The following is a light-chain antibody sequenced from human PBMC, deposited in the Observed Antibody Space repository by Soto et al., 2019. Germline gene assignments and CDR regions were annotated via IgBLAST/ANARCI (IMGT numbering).Light chain of an antibody. J-gene: IGLJ1*01. CDR1: SSDVGGYNY. CDR3: SSYTCSSTLYV. V-gene: IGLV2-14*01. CDR2: EVS. Sequence: QSALTQPASVSGSPGQSITICCSGTSSDVGGYNYVSWYQQHPGKAPKLMIYEVSNRPSGVSNRFSGSKSGNTASLTISGLQAEDEADYYCSSYTCSSTLYVFGTGTKVTVL.